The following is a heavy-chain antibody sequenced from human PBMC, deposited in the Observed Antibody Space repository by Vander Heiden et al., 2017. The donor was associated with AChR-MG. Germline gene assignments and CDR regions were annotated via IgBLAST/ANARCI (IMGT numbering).Heavy chain of an antibody. Sequence: QVQLVQSGAEVKKPGSSVKVSCKASGGPFSSYAISRVRQAPGQGLEWMGGIIPIFGTANYAQKFQGRVTITADESTSTAYMELSSLRSEDTAVYYCASGGRSDYYYYMDVWGKGTTVTVSS. J-gene: IGHJ6*03. D-gene: IGHD2-15*01. CDR2: IIPIFGTA. V-gene: IGHV1-69*01. CDR1: GGPFSSYA. CDR3: ASGGRSDYYYYMDV.